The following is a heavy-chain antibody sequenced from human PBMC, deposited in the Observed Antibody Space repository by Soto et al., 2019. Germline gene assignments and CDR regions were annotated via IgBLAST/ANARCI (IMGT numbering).Heavy chain of an antibody. D-gene: IGHD2-8*01. CDR1: GFTFSSYS. CDR3: ARLIGDSWLDS. J-gene: IGHJ5*01. CDR2: ISSSSSYI. Sequence: GGSLRLSCAASGFTFSSYSMSWVRQAPGKGLEWVSSISSSSSYIYYAVSVKGRITINPDTSNNHLSLQLDSVTPDDTAVYYCARLIGDSWLDSWGQGTLVTVSS. V-gene: IGHV3-21*01.